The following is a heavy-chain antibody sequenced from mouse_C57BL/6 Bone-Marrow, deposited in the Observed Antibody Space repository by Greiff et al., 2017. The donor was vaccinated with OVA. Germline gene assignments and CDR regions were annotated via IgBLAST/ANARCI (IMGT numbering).Heavy chain of an antibody. Sequence: VQLQQPGAELVMPGASVKLSCKASGYTFTSYWMHWVKQRPGQGLEWIGEIDPSDSYTNYNQKFKGKSTLTVDESSSTAYMQLSSLTSEDSAVYYCARTGLYWYFDVWGTGTTVTVSS. CDR3: ARTGLYWYFDV. J-gene: IGHJ1*03. CDR1: GYTFTSYW. D-gene: IGHD4-1*01. CDR2: IDPSDSYT. V-gene: IGHV1-69*01.